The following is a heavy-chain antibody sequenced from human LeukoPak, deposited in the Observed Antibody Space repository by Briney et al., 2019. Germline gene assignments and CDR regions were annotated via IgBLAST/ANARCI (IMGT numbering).Heavy chain of an antibody. V-gene: IGHV3-48*03. J-gene: IGHJ4*02. CDR1: GFTFSSYE. CDR3: ARDLAVIHFDY. Sequence: PGGSLRLSCAASGFTFSSYEMNWVRQAPGKGLEWVSYISSSGSTIYYADSVKGRFTISRDNAKNSLYLQMNSLRAEDTAVYYCARDLAVIHFDYWGQGTPVTVSS. CDR2: ISSSGSTI. D-gene: IGHD2-21*01.